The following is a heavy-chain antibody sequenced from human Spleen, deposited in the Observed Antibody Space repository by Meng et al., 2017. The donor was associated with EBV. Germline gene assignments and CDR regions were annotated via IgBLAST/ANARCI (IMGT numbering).Heavy chain of an antibody. Sequence: QVQLVHSGAGVGKPGASVRVSCKASGYTFIAYSMHWVRQAPGQGLEWMGRINPNSGGTNYAQKFQGRVTMTRDTSISTTYMEMSSLRSDDTAVYYCAKSEVDSSDWSFNYWGQGTLVTVSS. CDR2: INPNSGGT. CDR1: GYTFIAYS. CDR3: AKSEVDSSDWSFNY. D-gene: IGHD6-19*01. J-gene: IGHJ4*02. V-gene: IGHV1-2*06.